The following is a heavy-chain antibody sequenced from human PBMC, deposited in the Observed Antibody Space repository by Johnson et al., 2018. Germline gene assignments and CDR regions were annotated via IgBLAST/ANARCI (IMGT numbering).Heavy chain of an antibody. Sequence: QVQLQESGPGLVKPSETLSLTCTVSGGSISSYYWSWIRQPPGKGLEWVSGISWNSGRKDYADSVKGRFTIPRDNAKNSLYLQMNSLRDEDTAVYYCYRGSGYYTNYGMDVWGQGTTVTVSS. J-gene: IGHJ6*02. D-gene: IGHD3-3*01. CDR2: ISWNSGRK. V-gene: IGHV3-11*06. CDR3: YRGSGYYTNYGMDV. CDR1: GGSISSYY.